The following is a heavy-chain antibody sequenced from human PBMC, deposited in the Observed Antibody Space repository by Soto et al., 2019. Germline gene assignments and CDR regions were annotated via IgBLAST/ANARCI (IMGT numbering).Heavy chain of an antibody. CDR1: GYTFTSYG. V-gene: IGHV1-18*01. CDR3: ARLNSGSFHYWFDP. Sequence: GASVKVSCKASGYTFTSYGISWVRQAPGQGLEWMGWISAYNGNTNYAQKLQGRVTMTTDTSTSTAYMELRSLRSDDTAVYYCARLNSGSFHYWFDPWGQGTLVTVSS. D-gene: IGHD1-26*01. J-gene: IGHJ5*02. CDR2: ISAYNGNT.